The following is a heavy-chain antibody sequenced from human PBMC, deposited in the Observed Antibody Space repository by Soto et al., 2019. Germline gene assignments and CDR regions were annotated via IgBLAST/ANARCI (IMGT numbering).Heavy chain of an antibody. CDR1: GGSISSSSYF. J-gene: IGHJ6*02. CDR2: IYYSRTT. Sequence: SETLSLTCSVSGGSISSSSYFWGWIRQPPGKGLEWIGYIYYSRTTNYNPSLKSRVTISVETSKNQFSLKLSSVTAADTAVYYCAKSGYYSYGMDDWGQGTTVTVSS. CDR3: AKSGYYSYGMDD. D-gene: IGHD6-13*01. V-gene: IGHV4-61*05.